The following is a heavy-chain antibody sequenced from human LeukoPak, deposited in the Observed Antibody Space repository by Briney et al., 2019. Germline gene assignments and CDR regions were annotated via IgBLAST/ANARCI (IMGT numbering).Heavy chain of an antibody. V-gene: IGHV1-8*01. CDR1: GYTFTSYD. CDR2: MNPNSGNT. J-gene: IGHJ5*02. Sequence: ASVKVSCKASGYTFTSYDINWVRQATGQGLEWMGWMNPNSGNTGYAQKFQGRVTMNRNTSISTAYMELSSLRSEDTAVYYCAREWHIAARHSSFDPWGQGTLVTVSS. D-gene: IGHD6-6*01. CDR3: AREWHIAARHSSFDP.